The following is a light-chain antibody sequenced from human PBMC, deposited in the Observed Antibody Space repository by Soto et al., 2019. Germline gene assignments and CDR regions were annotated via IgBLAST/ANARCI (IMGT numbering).Light chain of an antibody. J-gene: IGLJ2*01. CDR2: EVT. CDR3: CAVSSSSYVI. CDR1: SSDIGSYNL. Sequence: QSALTQPASVSGSPGQSITISCTGTSSDIGSYNLVSWYQHHTCTVPQLIIYEVTKRPSGVSNRFSASTSGNTASLTISGLQAEDEADYYCCAVSSSSYVIFGGGTKVTVL. V-gene: IGLV2-23*02.